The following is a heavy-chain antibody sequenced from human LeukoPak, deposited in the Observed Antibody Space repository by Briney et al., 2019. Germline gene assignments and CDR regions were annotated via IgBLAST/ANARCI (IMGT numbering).Heavy chain of an antibody. Sequence: PSETLSLTCTVSGGSISSYYWSWIRQPPGKGLEWIGYIYYSGSTYYNPSLKSRVTISVDTSKNQFSLKLSSVTAADTAVYYCARETNESGSGWSLDYWGQGTLVTVSS. CDR2: IYYSGST. CDR3: ARETNESGSGWSLDY. D-gene: IGHD6-19*01. J-gene: IGHJ4*02. CDR1: GGSISSYY. V-gene: IGHV4-59*12.